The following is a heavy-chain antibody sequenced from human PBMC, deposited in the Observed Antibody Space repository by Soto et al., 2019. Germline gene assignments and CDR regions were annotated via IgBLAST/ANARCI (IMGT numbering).Heavy chain of an antibody. CDR1: GYTFTSYG. CDR3: ARDRRHSQRGWGFDY. Sequence: QVQLVQSGAEVKKPGASVKVSCKASGYTFTSYGISWVRQAPGQGLEWMGWISAYNGNTNYAQKLQGRVTLTTDTSTSTAYMELRSLRSDDTAVDYCARDRRHSQRGWGFDYWGQGTLVPVSS. D-gene: IGHD6-19*01. J-gene: IGHJ4*02. CDR2: ISAYNGNT. V-gene: IGHV1-18*04.